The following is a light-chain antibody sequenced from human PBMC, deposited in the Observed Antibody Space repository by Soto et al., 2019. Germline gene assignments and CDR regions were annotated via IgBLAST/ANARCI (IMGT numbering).Light chain of an antibody. CDR2: EDT. CDR1: SNNIDSHNF. J-gene: IGLJ2*01. V-gene: IGLV2-23*01. CDR3: CSYAGQTVF. Sequence: QSALTQPASVSGSPGQSITISCTVTSNNIDSHNFVSWYQQHPGKVPKLMIYEDTERPSGVSDRFSGSKSGRTASLTISGLQDEDEADYYCCSYAGQTVFFAGGTQLTVL.